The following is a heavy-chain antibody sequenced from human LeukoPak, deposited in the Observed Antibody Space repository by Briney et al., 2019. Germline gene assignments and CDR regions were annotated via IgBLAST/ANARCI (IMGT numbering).Heavy chain of an antibody. CDR1: GFTFTTYW. Sequence: PGGSLRLSCAASGFTFTTYWMGWVRQAPGKGLEWVANIKQDGSEKYYGDSVKGRFTISRDNAKNSLSLQMNSLRAEDTAVYYCAKDKVERYYFDYWGQGTLVTVSS. J-gene: IGHJ4*02. CDR3: AKDKVERYYFDY. D-gene: IGHD1-1*01. CDR2: IKQDGSEK. V-gene: IGHV3-7*01.